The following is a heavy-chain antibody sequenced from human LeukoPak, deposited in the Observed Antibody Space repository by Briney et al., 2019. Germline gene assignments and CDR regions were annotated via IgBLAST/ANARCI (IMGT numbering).Heavy chain of an antibody. J-gene: IGHJ3*02. CDR1: GGSISSYY. Sequence: SETLSLTCTVSGGSISSYYWSWIRQPPGKGLEWIGYIYYSGSTNYNPSLKSRVTISVDTSKNQFSLKLSSVTAADTAVYYCARGQYYYDSSGYLIWDQGTMVTVSS. V-gene: IGHV4-59*01. CDR2: IYYSGST. CDR3: ARGQYYYDSSGYLI. D-gene: IGHD3-22*01.